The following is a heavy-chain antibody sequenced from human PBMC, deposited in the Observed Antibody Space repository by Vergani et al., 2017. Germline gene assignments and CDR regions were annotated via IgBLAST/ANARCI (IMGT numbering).Heavy chain of an antibody. Sequence: QVQLVESGGGVVQPGRSLRLSCAASGFTFSSYAMHWVRQAPGKGLEWVAVIWYDGSNKYYADSVKGRFTISRDNSKNTLYLQMNSLRAEDTAVYYCARDGHGFLDYWGQGTLVTVSS. J-gene: IGHJ4*02. CDR3: ARDGHGFLDY. CDR2: IWYDGSNK. V-gene: IGHV3-33*08. CDR1: GFTFSSYA. D-gene: IGHD6-25*01.